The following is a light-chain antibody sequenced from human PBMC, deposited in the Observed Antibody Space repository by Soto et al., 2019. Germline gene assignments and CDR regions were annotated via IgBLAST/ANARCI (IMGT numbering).Light chain of an antibody. CDR3: QQSYSMPLT. CDR1: QSITNY. Sequence: DIQMTQSPSALSASVGDRVTITCRASQSITNYLNWYQHKPGQAPNLLIYAASTLQSWVPSRFSGSGSGTDFTLTISSLQPEDFTTYYCQQSYSMPLTFGGGTKVDI. CDR2: AAS. J-gene: IGKJ4*01. V-gene: IGKV1-39*01.